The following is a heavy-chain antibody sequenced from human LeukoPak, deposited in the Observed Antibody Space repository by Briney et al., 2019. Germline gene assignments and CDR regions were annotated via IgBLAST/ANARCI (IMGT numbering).Heavy chain of an antibody. V-gene: IGHV3-7*01. Sequence: PGGSLRLSCAASGFTFSSYWMTWVRQAPGKGLEGVGNIKGDGSEKYYVDSGKGRFTISRDNAKNSLYLQMNSLRAEDTAVYYCARDFRFLEDYWGQGTLVTVSS. CDR1: GFTFSSYW. J-gene: IGHJ4*02. D-gene: IGHD3-3*01. CDR3: ARDFRFLEDY. CDR2: IKGDGSEK.